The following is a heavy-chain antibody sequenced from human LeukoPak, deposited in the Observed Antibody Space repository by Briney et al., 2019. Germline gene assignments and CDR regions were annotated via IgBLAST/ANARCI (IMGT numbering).Heavy chain of an antibody. CDR1: GGSISSGDYY. V-gene: IGHV4-30-4*08. D-gene: IGHD2-21*01. CDR3: ARAWVVIAITAAFDI. J-gene: IGHJ3*02. Sequence: SQTLSLTCTVSGGSISSGDYYWSWIRQPPGKGLEWIGYIYYSGSTYYNPSLKSRVTISVDTSKNQFSLKLSSVTAADTAVYYCARAWVVIAITAAFDIWGQGTMVTVSS. CDR2: IYYSGST.